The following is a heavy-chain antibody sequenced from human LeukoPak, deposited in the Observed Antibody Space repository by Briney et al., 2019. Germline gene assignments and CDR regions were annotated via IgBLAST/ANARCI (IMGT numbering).Heavy chain of an antibody. V-gene: IGHV3-9*01. CDR3: AKRAYGSGTEYYYYYYMDV. D-gene: IGHD3-10*01. Sequence: GRSLRLSCAASGFTFDEYAIHWVRQAPGKGLEWVSGISWNSGIIGYADSVKGRFTISRDNAKNSLYLQMNSLRAEDTAVYYCAKRAYGSGTEYYYYYYMDVWGKGTTVSVSS. CDR2: ISWNSGII. J-gene: IGHJ6*03. CDR1: GFTFDEYA.